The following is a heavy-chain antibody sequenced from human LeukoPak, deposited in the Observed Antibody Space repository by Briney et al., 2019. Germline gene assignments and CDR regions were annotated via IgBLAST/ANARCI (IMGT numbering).Heavy chain of an antibody. J-gene: IGHJ4*02. CDR1: GFTFSSFA. Sequence: GGSLRLSCAASGFTFSSFAMHWVRQAPGKGLEWVAVISYDGSNKSYADSVKGRFTISRDNTKNTLYLQMNSLRAEDTAVYHCARDLRIGGDWGQGTLVTVSS. CDR2: ISYDGSNK. V-gene: IGHV3-30*04. CDR3: ARDLRIGGD. D-gene: IGHD4-23*01.